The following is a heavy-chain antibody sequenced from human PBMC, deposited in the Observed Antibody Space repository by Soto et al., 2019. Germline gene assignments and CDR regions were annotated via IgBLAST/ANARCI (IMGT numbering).Heavy chain of an antibody. J-gene: IGHJ6*01. CDR2: IIPIFGKE. CDR1: GGPFNNYT. Sequence: QVQLVQSGAEVKKPGSSVKVSCKASGGPFNNYTINWMRQAPGQGLEWMGGIIPIFGKEHYAQKFQGRVTISADESTYTAYMELSSLTAEDTAVYYCAKPRAPYYAMDVW. CDR3: AKPRAPYYAMDV. V-gene: IGHV1-69*12.